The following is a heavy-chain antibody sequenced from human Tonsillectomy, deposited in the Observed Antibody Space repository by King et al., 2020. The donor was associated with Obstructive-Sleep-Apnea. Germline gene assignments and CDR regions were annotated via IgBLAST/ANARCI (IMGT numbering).Heavy chain of an antibody. CDR3: ARTLAYYDSSGQNNWFDP. V-gene: IGHV3-66*01. D-gene: IGHD3-22*01. CDR1: GFTVSSNY. J-gene: IGHJ5*02. CDR2: IYSGGST. Sequence: VQLVESGGGLVQPGGSLRLSCAASGFTVSSNYMSWVRQAPGKGLEWVSVIYSGGSTYYADSVKGRFTISRDNSKNTLYLQMNSRRAEDTAVYYCARTLAYYDSSGQNNWFDPWGQGTLVTVSS.